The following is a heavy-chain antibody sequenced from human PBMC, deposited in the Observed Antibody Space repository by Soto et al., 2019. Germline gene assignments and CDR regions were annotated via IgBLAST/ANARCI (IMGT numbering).Heavy chain of an antibody. D-gene: IGHD3-22*01. Sequence: QVQLVQSVAEVKKPGSSVKVSCKVSGDSFSSYAISWVRQAPGHGLEWMGRIIPIFGTANYAQRVEGRVTITADESTSTANMELTSLRSDDTAVYYCATGSNYYESRALAYWGQGNLVTVPS. CDR2: IIPIFGTA. CDR3: ATGSNYYESRALAY. CDR1: GDSFSSYA. V-gene: IGHV1-69*01. J-gene: IGHJ4*02.